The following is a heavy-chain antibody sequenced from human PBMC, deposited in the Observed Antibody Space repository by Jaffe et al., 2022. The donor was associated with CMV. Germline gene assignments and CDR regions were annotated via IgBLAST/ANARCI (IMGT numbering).Heavy chain of an antibody. V-gene: IGHV4-39*01. CDR3: ARQGSSWYGDAFDI. CDR2: IYYSGST. Sequence: QLQLQESGPGLVKPSETLSLTCTVSGGSITNSGYYWGWIRQPPGKGLEWIGSIYYSGSTYYNPSLKSRVTISVDMSKNQFSLKLSSVTAADTSVYYCARQGSSWYGDAFDIWGQGTMVTVSS. D-gene: IGHD6-13*01. CDR1: GGSITNSGYY. J-gene: IGHJ3*02.